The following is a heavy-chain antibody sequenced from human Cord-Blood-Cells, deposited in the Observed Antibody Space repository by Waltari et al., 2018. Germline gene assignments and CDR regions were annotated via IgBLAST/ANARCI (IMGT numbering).Heavy chain of an antibody. J-gene: IGHJ6*02. Sequence: EVQLVESGGGLVQPGGPLILSCSASGFPFSGYALHWVRQATGKGLEWVAAIGTAGDTYDPGSVKGGFTISRENAKNSLYLQMNSLRAGDTAVYYCARGGGRTAEGMDVWGQGTTVTVSS. CDR1: GFPFSGYA. CDR3: ARGGGRTAEGMDV. V-gene: IGHV3-13*01. CDR2: IGTAGDT. D-gene: IGHD3-16*01.